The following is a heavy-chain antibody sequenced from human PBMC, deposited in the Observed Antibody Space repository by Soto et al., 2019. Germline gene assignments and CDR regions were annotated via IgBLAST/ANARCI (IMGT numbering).Heavy chain of an antibody. D-gene: IGHD2-2*01. J-gene: IGHJ6*02. CDR2: ISGSGGST. Sequence: EVQLLEFGGGLVQPGGSLRLSCAASGFTFSSYAMSWVRQAPGKGLEWVSAISGSGGSTYYADSVKGRFTISRDNSKNTLYLQMNSLRAEDTAVYYCASLGVVPAAILYYYYGMDVWGQGTTVTVSS. CDR1: GFTFSSYA. CDR3: ASLGVVPAAILYYYYGMDV. V-gene: IGHV3-23*01.